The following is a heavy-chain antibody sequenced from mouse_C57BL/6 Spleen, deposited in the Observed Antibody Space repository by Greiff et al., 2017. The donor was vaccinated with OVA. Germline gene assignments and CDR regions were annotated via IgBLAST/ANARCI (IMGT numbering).Heavy chain of an antibody. CDR3: TRDVLLHGFAY. D-gene: IGHD1-1*01. V-gene: IGHV1-15*01. CDR2: IDPETGGT. Sequence: VHLVESGAELVRPGASVTLSCKASGYTFTDYEMHWVKQTPVHGLEWIGAIDPETGGTAYNQKFKGKAILTADKSSSTAYMELRSLTSEDSAVYYCTRDVLLHGFAYWGQGTLVTVSA. CDR1: GYTFTDYE. J-gene: IGHJ3*01.